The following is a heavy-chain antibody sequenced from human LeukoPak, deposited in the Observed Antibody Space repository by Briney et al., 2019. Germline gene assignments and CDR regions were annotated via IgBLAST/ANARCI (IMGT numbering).Heavy chain of an antibody. J-gene: IGHJ5*02. Sequence: SETLSLTCTVSGGSISNYYWSWIRQPPGKGLEWIGYIYYSGSTNYNPSLRSRVTMSLDTSKNQFSLKLSSVTAADTAVYYCARQSQGYCSSTSCHSWFDPWGQGTLVTVSS. CDR2: IYYSGST. CDR1: GGSISNYY. V-gene: IGHV4-59*08. CDR3: ARQSQGYCSSTSCHSWFDP. D-gene: IGHD2-2*01.